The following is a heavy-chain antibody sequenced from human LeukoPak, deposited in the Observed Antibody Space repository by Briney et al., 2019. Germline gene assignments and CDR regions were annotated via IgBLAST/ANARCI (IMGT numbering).Heavy chain of an antibody. CDR1: GGPINSHS. V-gene: IGHV4-59*06. J-gene: IGHJ4*02. CDR2: IYYSGST. D-gene: IGHD4-17*01. Sequence: PSETLSLTCAVSGGPINSHSWNWIRQPPGKGLEWIGYIYYSGSTYYNPSLKSRVTISVDTSKNQFSLKLSSVTAADTAVYYCASTSTVTRSSAQFDYWGQGTLVTVSS. CDR3: ASTSTVTRSSAQFDY.